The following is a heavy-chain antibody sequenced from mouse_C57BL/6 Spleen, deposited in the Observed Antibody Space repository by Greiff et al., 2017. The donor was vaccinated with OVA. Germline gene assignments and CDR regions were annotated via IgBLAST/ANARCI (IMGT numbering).Heavy chain of an antibody. J-gene: IGHJ4*01. V-gene: IGHV14-2*01. CDR2: IDPEDGET. Sequence: VQLKQSGAELVKPGASVKLSCTASGFNIKDYYMHWVKQRTEQGLEWIGRIDPEDGETKYAPQFQGKATITADTSSNTAYLQLSSLTSEDTAVYYCARSGTRYAMDYWGQGTSVTVSS. CDR1: GFNIKDYY. D-gene: IGHD3-1*01. CDR3: ARSGTRYAMDY.